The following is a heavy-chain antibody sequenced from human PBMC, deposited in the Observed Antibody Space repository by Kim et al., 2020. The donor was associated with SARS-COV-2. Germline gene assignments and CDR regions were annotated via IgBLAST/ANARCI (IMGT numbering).Heavy chain of an antibody. V-gene: IGHV3-48*03. Sequence: GGSLRLSCAASGFTFSSYEMNWVRQAPGKGLEWVAYITTSSSNKYYTDSVKGRFTISRDNSKNTLYLQMNSLRAEDTAVYYCARDPRGSICPYYY. CDR1: GFTFSSYE. D-gene: IGHD6-13*01. CDR2: ITTSSSNK. CDR3: ARDPRGSICPYYY. J-gene: IGHJ6*01.